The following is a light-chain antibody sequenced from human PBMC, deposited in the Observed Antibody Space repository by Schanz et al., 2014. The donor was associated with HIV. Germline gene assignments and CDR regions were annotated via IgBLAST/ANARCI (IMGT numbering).Light chain of an antibody. CDR2: DGS. V-gene: IGKV1-39*01. CDR3: QETYSSPSIT. Sequence: DIQMTQSPASLSAFLGARVTITCRASENVNTYVNWYQHKPGKAPNLLMYDGSTPQSGVPSRFSGSGSGTHFTLIISSLQPEDFGTYYCQETYSSPSITFGQGTRLEIK. CDR1: ENVNTY. J-gene: IGKJ5*01.